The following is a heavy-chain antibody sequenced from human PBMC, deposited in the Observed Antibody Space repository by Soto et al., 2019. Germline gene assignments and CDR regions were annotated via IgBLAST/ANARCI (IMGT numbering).Heavy chain of an antibody. CDR2: IYPGDSDT. J-gene: IGHJ5*02. CDR3: ETRASCGANTCYKWFDT. Sequence: GDSLKISCKGAGYSFSTYWIAWVRQRPGKGLEWMGIIYPGDSDTRYSPSFQGQVTISADKSISTAYLQWSSLKASDTEMYQCETRASCGANTCYKWFDTWRPGPLVTVSS. D-gene: IGHD2-2*02. V-gene: IGHV5-51*01. CDR1: GYSFSTYW.